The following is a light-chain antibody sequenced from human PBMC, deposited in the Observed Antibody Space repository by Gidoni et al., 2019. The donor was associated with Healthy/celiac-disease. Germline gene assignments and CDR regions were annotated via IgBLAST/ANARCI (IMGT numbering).Light chain of an antibody. Sequence: DIQMTQSPSTLSASVGDRVTITCRASQSISSRLAWYQQKPGKAPKLLIYKASSLESGVPSRFSGSGSGTEFTLTISSLQPDDFATYYCQQYNSYSVTFXQXTKVEIK. CDR1: QSISSR. J-gene: IGKJ1*01. CDR3: QQYNSYSVT. CDR2: KAS. V-gene: IGKV1-5*03.